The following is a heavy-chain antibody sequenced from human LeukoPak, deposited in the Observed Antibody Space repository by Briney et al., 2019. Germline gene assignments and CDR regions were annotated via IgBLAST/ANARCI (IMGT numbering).Heavy chain of an antibody. CDR1: GFTFSGYI. J-gene: IGHJ4*02. D-gene: IGHD6-19*01. V-gene: IGHV3-48*01. CDR3: ARDQWLDY. Sequence: LILSCAASGFTFSGYIMNWVRQAPGKGLEWVSFIGTSGNTIYYADSVKGRFTVSRDNAKNSLYLQMNSLRAEDTAVYYCARDQWLDYWGQGTLVTVSS. CDR2: IGTSGNTI.